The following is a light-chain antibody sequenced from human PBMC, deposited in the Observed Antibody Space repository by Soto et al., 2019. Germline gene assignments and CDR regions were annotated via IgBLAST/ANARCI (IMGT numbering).Light chain of an antibody. J-gene: IGKJ1*01. CDR1: QSVSNTY. V-gene: IGKV3-20*01. CDR3: HQYGTSPRT. Sequence: EIVLTQSPGTLSLSPGERATLSCRASQSVSNTYLAWYQQKPGQAPRLLIYGASSRATGIPDRFSGSGSGTDFTLTISRLEPEDFAVYFCHQYGTSPRTLGPGTKVEF. CDR2: GAS.